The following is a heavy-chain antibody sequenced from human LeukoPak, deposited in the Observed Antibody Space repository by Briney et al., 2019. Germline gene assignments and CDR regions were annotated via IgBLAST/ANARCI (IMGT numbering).Heavy chain of an antibody. V-gene: IGHV1-46*01. D-gene: IGHD1-14*01. CDR1: GNIFTSSY. CDR2: INPSGGST. J-gene: IGHJ4*02. CDR3: ARGAGFAEPLPEY. Sequence: ASVKVSCKASGNIFTSSYMHWVRQAPGQGLEWMGIINPSGGSTRYAQKFQGRVTMTRDTSTSTVYMELSSLRSEDTAVYYCARGAGFAEPLPEYWGQGTLLTVSS.